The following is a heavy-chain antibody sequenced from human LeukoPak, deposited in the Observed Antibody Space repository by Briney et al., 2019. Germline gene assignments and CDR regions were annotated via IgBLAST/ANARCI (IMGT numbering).Heavy chain of an antibody. CDR3: ARGARGETGYPIPYNWFDP. CDR2: IYYSGST. Sequence: PSETLSLTCTVSGGSISSGNYYWGWIRQPPGKGLEWIGSIYYSGSTYYNPSLKSRLTISVDTSKNHFSLKLSSVTAADTAVYYCARGARGETGYPIPYNWFDPWGQGTLVAVSS. CDR1: GGSISSGNYY. V-gene: IGHV4-39*02. D-gene: IGHD3-9*01. J-gene: IGHJ5*02.